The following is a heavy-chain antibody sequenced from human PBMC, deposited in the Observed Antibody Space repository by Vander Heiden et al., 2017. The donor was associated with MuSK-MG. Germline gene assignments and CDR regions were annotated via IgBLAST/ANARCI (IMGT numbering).Heavy chain of an antibody. Sequence: QVQLQQWGAGLLKPSETLSLTCTVYGGSFSGYYWSWIRQPPGKGLEWIGEINHSGSTNYNPSLKSRVTISVDTSKNQFSLKLSSVTAADTAVYYCARGQQWPPGIGYWGQGTLVTVSS. V-gene: IGHV4-34*01. D-gene: IGHD6-19*01. CDR3: ARGQQWPPGIGY. J-gene: IGHJ4*02. CDR1: GGSFSGYY. CDR2: INHSGST.